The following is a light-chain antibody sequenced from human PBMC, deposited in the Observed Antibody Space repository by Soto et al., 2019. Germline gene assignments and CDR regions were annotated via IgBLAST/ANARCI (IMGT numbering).Light chain of an antibody. CDR3: SSFAGSSTFEV. V-gene: IGLV2-14*01. CDR2: DVN. J-gene: IGLJ1*01. Sequence: QSALTQPASVSGSPRQSITISCTGTSRDVGAYNYVSWYQHHPDKAPKLIIYDVNNRPSGVSKRFSGSKSGNTASLTISGLQAEDEADYYCSSFAGSSTFEVFGTGTKLTVL. CDR1: SRDVGAYNY.